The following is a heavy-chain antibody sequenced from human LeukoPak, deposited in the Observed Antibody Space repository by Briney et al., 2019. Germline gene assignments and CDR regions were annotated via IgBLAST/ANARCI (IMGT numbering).Heavy chain of an antibody. CDR1: GFTFSSYA. D-gene: IGHD3-22*01. V-gene: IGHV3-30-3*02. CDR3: AKRSYCDSSGSKGDYFDY. J-gene: IGHJ4*02. Sequence: GRSLRLSCAASGFTFSSYAMHWVRQAPGKGLEWVAVISYDGSNKYYADSVKGRFTISRDNSKNTLYLQMNSLRAEDTAVYYCAKRSYCDSSGSKGDYFDYWGQGTLVTVSS. CDR2: ISYDGSNK.